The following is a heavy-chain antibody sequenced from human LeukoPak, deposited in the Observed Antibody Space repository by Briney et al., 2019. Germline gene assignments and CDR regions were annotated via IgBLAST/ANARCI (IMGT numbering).Heavy chain of an antibody. CDR1: GYTFTSYG. Sequence: ASVTVSCKASGYTFTSYGISWVGQAPGQGREGMGWISAYNGNTNYAKKLQGRVTMTTETSTSTAYMELRSLRSDDTAVYYCAREPNYDAFDYWGQGTLVTVSS. CDR2: ISAYNGNT. J-gene: IGHJ4*02. V-gene: IGHV1-18*01. CDR3: AREPNYDAFDY. D-gene: IGHD4/OR15-4a*01.